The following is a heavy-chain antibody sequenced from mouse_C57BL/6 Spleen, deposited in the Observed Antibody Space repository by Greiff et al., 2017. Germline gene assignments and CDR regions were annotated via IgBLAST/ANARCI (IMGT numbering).Heavy chain of an antibody. CDR3: ARDNWVYFDY. J-gene: IGHJ2*01. Sequence: EVMLVESEGGLVQPGRSMKLSCTASGFTFSDYYMAWVRQVPEKGLEWVANINYDGSSTYYLDSLKSRFILSRDNAKNILFLQMSSLQSEDTAAFYCARDNWVYFDYWGQGTTLTVSS. CDR2: INYDGSST. D-gene: IGHD4-1*01. CDR1: GFTFSDYY. V-gene: IGHV5-16*01.